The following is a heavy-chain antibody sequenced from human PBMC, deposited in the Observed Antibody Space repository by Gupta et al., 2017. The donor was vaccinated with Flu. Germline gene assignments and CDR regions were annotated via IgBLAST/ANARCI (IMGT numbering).Heavy chain of an antibody. CDR2: INSDGRTT. CDR3: ASYNWGSSSDY. D-gene: IGHD7-27*01. V-gene: IGHV3-74*01. CDR1: GFTFSSFH. Sequence: AASGFTFSSFHMYWVRQAPGKGLVWVSRINSDGRTTDYADSVKGRFTISRDNAKNTLYLQMNSLGAEDTAMYYCASYNWGSSSDYWGQGTLVTVSS. J-gene: IGHJ4*02.